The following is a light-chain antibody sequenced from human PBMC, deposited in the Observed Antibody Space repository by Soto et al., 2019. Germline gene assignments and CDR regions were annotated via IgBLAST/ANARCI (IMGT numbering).Light chain of an antibody. J-gene: IGKJ5*01. CDR2: GAS. V-gene: IGKV3-20*01. CDR1: QSVSSNN. Sequence: EIVLTQSPGTLSLSPGETATLSCRASQSVSSNNLAWYHQKPGQTPSLLIYGASTRATGIPDRFSGSGSGTDFTLTIIRLEPEDFTVYYCQQYDNSITFGQGTRLEIE. CDR3: QQYDNSIT.